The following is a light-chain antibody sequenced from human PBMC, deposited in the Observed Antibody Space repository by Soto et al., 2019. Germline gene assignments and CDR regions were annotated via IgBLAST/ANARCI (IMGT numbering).Light chain of an antibody. J-gene: IGKJ1*01. CDR2: GAS. Sequence: EIVMTQSPGALSVSPGERATVSCRASQSVGTKLAWYQQKPGQAPRLLIHGASTRATGIPARFSGSGSGTEFTLTISSLQSEDFAVYYCQQYNNWPSWTFGEGTKVDIK. V-gene: IGKV3-15*01. CDR1: QSVGTK. CDR3: QQYNNWPSWT.